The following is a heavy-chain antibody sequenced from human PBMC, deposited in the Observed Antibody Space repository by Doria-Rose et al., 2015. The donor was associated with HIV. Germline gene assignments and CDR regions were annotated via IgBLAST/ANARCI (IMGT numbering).Heavy chain of an antibody. D-gene: IGHD6-19*01. CDR2: IFYTGNT. CDR3: ARVLSATYDY. CDR1: GGSISHYY. Sequence: QVQLQESGPGLVKPSETLSLTCSVSGGSISHYYWSWIRQPPGKGLKYIGDIFYTGNTNYSPSLKSRVSRSIDTSRNKFSLRLGSVTAADTAVYYCARVLSATYDYWGQGTLVSVSS. J-gene: IGHJ4*02. V-gene: IGHV4-59*01.